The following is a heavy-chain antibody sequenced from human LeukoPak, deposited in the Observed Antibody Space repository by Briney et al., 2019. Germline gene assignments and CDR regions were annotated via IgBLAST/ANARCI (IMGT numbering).Heavy chain of an antibody. J-gene: IGHJ6*03. CDR3: AKDGYCSGGSCFGDYYMDV. CDR2: ISGSGGST. D-gene: IGHD2-15*01. Sequence: RGSLRLSCAASGFTFSSYAMSWVRQAPGKGLEWVSAISGSGGSTYYADSVKGRFTISRDNSKNTLYLQMNSLRAEDTAVYYCAKDGYCSGGSCFGDYYMDVWGKGTTVTVSS. V-gene: IGHV3-23*01. CDR1: GFTFSSYA.